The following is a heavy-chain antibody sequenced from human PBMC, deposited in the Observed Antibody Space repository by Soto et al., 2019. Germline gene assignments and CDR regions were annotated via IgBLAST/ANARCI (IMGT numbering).Heavy chain of an antibody. V-gene: IGHV4-34*01. J-gene: IGHJ6*02. CDR1: GWSFSGYY. CDR2: INHSGST. Sequence: KPSETLSLTCAVYGWSFSGYYWSWIRQPPGKGLEWIGEINHSGSTNYNPSLKSRVTISVDTSKNQFSLKLSSVTAADTAVYYCARLAGVRGVPNYYYYGMDVWGQGTTVTVSS. D-gene: IGHD3-10*01. CDR3: ARLAGVRGVPNYYYYGMDV.